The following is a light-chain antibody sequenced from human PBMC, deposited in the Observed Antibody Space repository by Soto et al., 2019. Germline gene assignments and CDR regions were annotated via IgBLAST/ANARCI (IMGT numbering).Light chain of an antibody. CDR3: DSYTSGSSYV. CDR1: SSDVGGYNY. Sequence: QSALTQPASVSGSPGQSITISCTGTSSDVGGYNYVSWYQQHPGKAPKLMIYDVSYRPSGVSDRFSGSKSGNTASLTISGLQSEDEADYYCDSYTSGSSYVFGTETKLTVL. J-gene: IGLJ1*01. CDR2: DVS. V-gene: IGLV2-14*01.